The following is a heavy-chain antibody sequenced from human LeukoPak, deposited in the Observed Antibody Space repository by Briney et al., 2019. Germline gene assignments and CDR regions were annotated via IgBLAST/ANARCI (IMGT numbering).Heavy chain of an antibody. CDR2: IYYSGST. V-gene: IGHV4-59*08. J-gene: IGHJ5*02. D-gene: IGHD5-18*01. CDR3: ARHEAVDTANSGFDP. Sequence: SETLSLTCTVSGGSISSYYWSWIRQPPGKGLEWMGDIYYSGSTNYNPSLKSRVIISVDTSKNQSSLKLSSVTAADTAVYYCARHEAVDTANSGFDPWGQGTLVTVSS. CDR1: GGSISSYY.